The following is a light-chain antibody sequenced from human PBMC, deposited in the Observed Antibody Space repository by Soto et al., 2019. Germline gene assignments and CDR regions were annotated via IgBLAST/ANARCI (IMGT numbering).Light chain of an antibody. CDR2: GAS. J-gene: IGKJ1*01. Sequence: DIGRTQRPATLSGPPGERATPSSRASQSVSTNLVWYQQKPGQAPRLLIYGASTRATGVPGRFSGTGSGTEFTLTISSLQSEDSAVYYCQQYNHWWTFGQGTKVDIK. CDR1: QSVSTN. V-gene: IGKV3-15*01. CDR3: QQYNHWWT.